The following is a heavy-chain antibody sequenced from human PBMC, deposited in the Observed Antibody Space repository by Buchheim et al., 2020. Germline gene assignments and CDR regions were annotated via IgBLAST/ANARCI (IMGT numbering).Heavy chain of an antibody. Sequence: QVQLQESGPGLVKPSETLSLTCTVSGGSISSYYWSWIRQPPGKGLEWIGYIYYSGSTNYNPSLKSRVTISVDTSKNQFSLKLSSVTAADTAVYYCARDRDYGGNSEGGGYYYYYGMDVWGQGTT. J-gene: IGHJ6*02. V-gene: IGHV4-59*01. D-gene: IGHD4-23*01. CDR1: GGSISSYY. CDR2: IYYSGST. CDR3: ARDRDYGGNSEGGGYYYYYGMDV.